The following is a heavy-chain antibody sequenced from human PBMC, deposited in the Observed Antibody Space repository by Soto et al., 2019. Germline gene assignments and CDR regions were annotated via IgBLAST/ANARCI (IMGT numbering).Heavy chain of an antibody. J-gene: IGHJ3*02. V-gene: IGHV4-4*02. D-gene: IGHD3-10*01. CDR1: GGSISSSNW. CDR3: AGIGGLHDAFDI. CDR2: IYHSGST. Sequence: SETLSLTCAVSGGSISSSNWWSWVRQPPGKGLEWIGEIYHSGSTNYTPSLKGRVTISVDKSKNQFSLKLSSVTAADTAVYYCAGIGGLHDAFDIWGQGTMVTVSS.